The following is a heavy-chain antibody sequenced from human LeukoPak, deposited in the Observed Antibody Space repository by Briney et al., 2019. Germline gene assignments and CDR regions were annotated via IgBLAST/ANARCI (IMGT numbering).Heavy chain of an antibody. Sequence: QPGGSLRLSCAASGFTFSSYEMNWVRQAPGKGLEWVSYISTSGSTIYYADSVKGRFTVSRDNAKNSVYLQMNSLRVGDTAVYYCARVGDGATLEYWGQGTLVTVSS. J-gene: IGHJ4*02. CDR3: ARVGDGATLEY. CDR1: GFTFSSYE. CDR2: ISTSGSTI. V-gene: IGHV3-48*03. D-gene: IGHD1-26*01.